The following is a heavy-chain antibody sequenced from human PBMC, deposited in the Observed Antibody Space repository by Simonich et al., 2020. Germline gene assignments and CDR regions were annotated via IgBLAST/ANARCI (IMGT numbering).Heavy chain of an antibody. Sequence: QVQLQESGPGLVKPSETLSLTCAVSGYSVSSGYSWGWNRQPPGKGLEWSGSIYHTGSTYYNPSLKSLVTISVDTSKNQFSLKLSSVTAADTAVYYCARVGYSNYYYYGMDVWGQGTTVTVSS. CDR1: GYSVSSGYS. V-gene: IGHV4-38-2*01. CDR2: IYHTGST. D-gene: IGHD6-13*01. CDR3: ARVGYSNYYYYGMDV. J-gene: IGHJ6*02.